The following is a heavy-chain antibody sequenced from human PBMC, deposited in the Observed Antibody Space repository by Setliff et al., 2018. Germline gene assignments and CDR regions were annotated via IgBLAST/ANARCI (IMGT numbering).Heavy chain of an antibody. D-gene: IGHD3-16*01. Sequence: PSETLSLTCTVSGGSLTGRSNYWGWSRQPPGKGLQWIGTIYYSGSTYYNPSLKSRVTISVHTSQNQFSLKLSSVTAADTAVYYCARGLKSRPFVFYHHYMDVWGKGTTVTVSS. V-gene: IGHV4-39*07. J-gene: IGHJ6*03. CDR2: IYYSGST. CDR3: ARGLKSRPFVFYHHYMDV. CDR1: GGSLTGRSNY.